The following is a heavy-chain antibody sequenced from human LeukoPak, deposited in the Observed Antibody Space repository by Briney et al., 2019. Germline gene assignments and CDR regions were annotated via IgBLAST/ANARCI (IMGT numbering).Heavy chain of an antibody. V-gene: IGHV3-23*01. CDR3: AKGDILTGYSA. CDR1: GFTFSTYA. J-gene: IGHJ4*02. Sequence: GGSLRLSCAASGFTFSTYAMSWVRQAPGKGLEWVSTISGSGGSTYYADSVKGRFTISRDNSKNTLCLQMNSLRAEDTAVYYCAKGDILTGYSAWGQGTLVTVSS. CDR2: ISGSGGST. D-gene: IGHD3-9*01.